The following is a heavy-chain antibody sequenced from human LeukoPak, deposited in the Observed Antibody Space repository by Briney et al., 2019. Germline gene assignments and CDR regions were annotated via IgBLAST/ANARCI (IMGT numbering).Heavy chain of an antibody. CDR2: IYYSGST. J-gene: IGHJ4*02. CDR3: ARDGNLDDYGDY. Sequence: PSETLSLTCTVSGGSISSSSYYWGWIRQPPGKGLEWIGSIYYSGSTYYNPSLKSRVTISVDTSKNQFSLKLSSVTAADTAVYYCARDGNLDDYGDYWGQGTLVTVSS. D-gene: IGHD1-1*01. V-gene: IGHV4-39*02. CDR1: GGSISSSSYY.